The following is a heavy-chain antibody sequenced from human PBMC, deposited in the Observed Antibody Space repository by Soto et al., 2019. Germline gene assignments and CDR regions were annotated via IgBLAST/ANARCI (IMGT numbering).Heavy chain of an antibody. V-gene: IGHV1-3*01. D-gene: IGHD3-9*01. CDR3: ARDSDYDIPFDP. CDR1: GYTFTSYA. J-gene: IGHJ5*02. Sequence: ASVKVSCKASGYTFTSYAMHWVRQAPGQRLEWMGWINAGNGNTKYSQKFQGRVTITRDTSASTAYMELSSLRSEDTAVYSCARDSDYDIPFDPWGQGTLVTVSS. CDR2: INAGNGNT.